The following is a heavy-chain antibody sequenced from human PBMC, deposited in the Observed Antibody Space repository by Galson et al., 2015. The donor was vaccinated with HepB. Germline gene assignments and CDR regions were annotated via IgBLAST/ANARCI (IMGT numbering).Heavy chain of an antibody. J-gene: IGHJ6*03. CDR1: GFTFSSYD. D-gene: IGHD3-3*01. CDR3: ARAEKRRFLEWSYYYYYYMDV. V-gene: IGHV3-13*01. CDR2: IGTAGDT. Sequence: SLRLSCAASGFTFSSYDMHWVRQATGKGLEWVSAIGTAGDTYYPGSVKGRFTISRENAKNSLYLQMNSLRAGDTAVYYCARAEKRRFLEWSYYYYYYMDVWGKGTTVTVSS.